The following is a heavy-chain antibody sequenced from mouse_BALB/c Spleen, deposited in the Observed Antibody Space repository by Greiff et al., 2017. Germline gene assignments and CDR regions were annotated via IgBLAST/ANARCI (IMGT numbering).Heavy chain of an antibody. Sequence: EVQRVESGPELVKPGASVKIPCKASGYTFTDYNMDWVKQSHGKSLEWIGDINPNNGGTIYNQKFKGKATLTVDKSSSTAYMELRSLTSEDTAVYYCARGEYGKGAMDYWGQGTSVTVSS. D-gene: IGHD2-10*02. CDR3: ARGEYGKGAMDY. J-gene: IGHJ4*01. CDR2: INPNNGGT. V-gene: IGHV1-18*01. CDR1: GYTFTDYN.